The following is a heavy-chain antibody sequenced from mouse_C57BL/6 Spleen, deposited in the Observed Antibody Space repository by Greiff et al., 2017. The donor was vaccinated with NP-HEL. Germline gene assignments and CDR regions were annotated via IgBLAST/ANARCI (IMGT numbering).Heavy chain of an antibody. CDR1: GYTFTSYW. Sequence: QVQLQQPGAELVRPGSSVKLSCKASGYTFTSYWMHWVKQRPKQGLEWIGNIDPSDSETHYTQKFKDKATWTVDKSSSTAYMQLSSLTSEDSAVYYCARGDYGIHFDYWGQGPTRTVSS. J-gene: IGHJ2*01. CDR2: IDPSDSET. CDR3: ARGDYGIHFDY. D-gene: IGHD2-1*01. V-gene: IGHV1-52*01.